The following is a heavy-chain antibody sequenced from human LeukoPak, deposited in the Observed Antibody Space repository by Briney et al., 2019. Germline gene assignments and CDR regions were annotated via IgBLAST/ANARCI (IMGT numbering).Heavy chain of an antibody. V-gene: IGHV3-48*04. Sequence: GSLRLSCAASGFSFSSYSMNWVRQAPGKGLEWVSYINPGGSNRFYAGSVRGRFAIYRDDAKKSVYLQMNSLRAEDTAVYYCASSLSSGWGPVDDYWGQGIMVTVSS. J-gene: IGHJ4*02. CDR3: ASSLSSGWGPVDDY. D-gene: IGHD6-19*01. CDR2: INPGGSNR. CDR1: GFSFSSYS.